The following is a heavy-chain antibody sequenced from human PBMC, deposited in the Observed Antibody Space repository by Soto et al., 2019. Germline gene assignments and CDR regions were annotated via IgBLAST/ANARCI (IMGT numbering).Heavy chain of an antibody. J-gene: IGHJ5*02. CDR2: ISAYNGNT. CDR1: GYTFTSYG. Sequence: ASVKVSCKASGYTFTSYGISWVRQAPGQGLEWMGWISAYNGNTNYAQKLQGRVTMTTDTSTSTAYMELRSLRSDDTAVYYCARVLCSGGSCFDLRFDPWGQGTLVTVSS. CDR3: ARVLCSGGSCFDLRFDP. D-gene: IGHD2-15*01. V-gene: IGHV1-18*01.